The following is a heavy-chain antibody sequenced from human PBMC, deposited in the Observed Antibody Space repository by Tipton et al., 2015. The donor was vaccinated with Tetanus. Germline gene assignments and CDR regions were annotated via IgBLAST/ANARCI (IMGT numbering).Heavy chain of an antibody. D-gene: IGHD3-22*01. CDR1: GYTFTAQY. J-gene: IGHJ6*02. CDR3: ARDRGDYIYYGMDV. CDR2: IDPNSGDT. V-gene: IGHV1-2*02. Sequence: QLVQSGAELKKPGASVKASCKAFGYTFTAQYMYWVRQAPGQGLEWMGWIDPNSGDTKYAQKFQGRVTMTRDTSISTIHMELSRLKSDDTAVYYCARDRGDYIYYGMDVWGPGTTVTVS.